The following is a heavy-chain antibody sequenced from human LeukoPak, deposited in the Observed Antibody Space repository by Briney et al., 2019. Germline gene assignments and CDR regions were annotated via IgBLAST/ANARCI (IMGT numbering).Heavy chain of an antibody. J-gene: IGHJ5*02. Sequence: SETLSLTCTVSGGSISSYYWSWIRQPPGKGLEWIGYIYYSGSTNYNPSLKSRVTISVDTSKNQFSLKPSSVTAADTAVYYCARSPGWYLDNNWFGPWGQGTLVTVSS. CDR1: GGSISSYY. V-gene: IGHV4-59*01. CDR3: ARSPGWYLDNNWFGP. D-gene: IGHD6-19*01. CDR2: IYYSGST.